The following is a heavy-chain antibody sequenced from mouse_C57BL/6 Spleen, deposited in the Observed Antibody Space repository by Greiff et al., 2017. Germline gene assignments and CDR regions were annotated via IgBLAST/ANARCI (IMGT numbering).Heavy chain of an antibody. CDR1: GYAFSSSW. CDR2: IYPGDGDT. D-gene: IGHD2-3*01. Sequence: QVQLKESGPELVKPGASVKISCKASGYAFSSSWMNWVKQRPGKGLEWIGRIYPGDGDTNYNGKFKGKATLTADKSSSTAYMQLSSLTSEDSAVYFCARILIYDGPYYAMDYWGQGTSVTVSS. V-gene: IGHV1-82*01. J-gene: IGHJ4*01. CDR3: ARILIYDGPYYAMDY.